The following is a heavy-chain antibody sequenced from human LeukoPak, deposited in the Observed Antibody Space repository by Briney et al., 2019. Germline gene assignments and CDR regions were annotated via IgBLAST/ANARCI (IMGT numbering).Heavy chain of an antibody. V-gene: IGHV3-21*01. D-gene: IGHD7-27*01. CDR1: GFTFSSYS. J-gene: IGHJ4*02. CDR3: ARGGNWEFDY. CDR2: ISSSSSYI. Sequence: GGSLRLSCAASGFTFSSYSMNWVRQAPGKGLGWVSSISSSSSYIYYADSVKGRFTISRDNAKNSLYLQMNSLRAEDTAVYYCARGGNWEFDYWGQGTLVTVSS.